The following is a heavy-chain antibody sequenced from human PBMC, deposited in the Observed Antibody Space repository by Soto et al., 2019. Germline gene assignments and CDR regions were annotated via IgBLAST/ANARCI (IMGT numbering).Heavy chain of an antibody. J-gene: IGHJ6*02. Sequence: GGSLRLSCAASGFTFSIYAMSWVRHAPGKGLEWVSAISGSGGSTYYADSVKGRFTISRDNSKNTLYLQMNSLGAEDTAVYYCAKRVRLSIAARPTFYYYGMDVWGQGTTVTVSS. D-gene: IGHD6-6*01. CDR1: GFTFSIYA. CDR3: AKRVRLSIAARPTFYYYGMDV. V-gene: IGHV3-23*01. CDR2: ISGSGGST.